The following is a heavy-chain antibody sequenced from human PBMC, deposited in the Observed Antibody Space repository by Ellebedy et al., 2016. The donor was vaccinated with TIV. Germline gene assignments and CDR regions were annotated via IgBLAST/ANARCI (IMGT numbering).Heavy chain of an antibody. D-gene: IGHD6-19*01. CDR2: INYSGST. CDR1: GVSLSGYY. V-gene: IGHV4-34*01. J-gene: IGHJ4*02. CDR3: ARFLRRSSGWPSHFDF. Sequence: SETLSLTXAVKGVSLSGYYWSWVRQAPGGGLEWIGEINYSGSTNNNPSLKSRVTISRDTSENQFSLRLTSVTAADTAFYYCARFLRRSSGWPSHFDFWGQGGLVTVSS.